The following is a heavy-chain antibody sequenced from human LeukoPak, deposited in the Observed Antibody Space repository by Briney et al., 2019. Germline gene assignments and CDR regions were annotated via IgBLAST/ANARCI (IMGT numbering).Heavy chain of an antibody. CDR3: ARVDTAMVTVDY. V-gene: IGHV4-38-2*02. CDR2: IYHSGNT. D-gene: IGHD5-18*01. J-gene: IGHJ4*02. Sequence: SETLSLTCTVSGYSISSGYYWGWIRQPPGKGLEWIGNIYHSGNTYYNPSLKSRVTISVDTSKNQFSLKLSSVTAADTAVYYCARVDTAMVTVDYWGQGTLVTVSS. CDR1: GYSISSGYY.